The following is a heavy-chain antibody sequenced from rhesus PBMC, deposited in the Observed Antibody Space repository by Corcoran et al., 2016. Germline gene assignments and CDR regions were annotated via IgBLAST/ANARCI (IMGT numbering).Heavy chain of an antibody. CDR1: GGSISDSYR. CDR3: ARDGYSSWFSFDY. D-gene: IGHD6-13*01. Sequence: QVQLQESGPGVVKPSETLSLPCAVSGGSISDSYRWSWIRQPPGKGLDWIGYLYGCSTSTNNTPSLKSGVTISKDTSKNQFSLKLSSVTAADTAVYYCARDGYSSWFSFDYWGQGVLVTVSS. V-gene: IGHV4S10*01. J-gene: IGHJ4*01. CDR2: LYGCSTST.